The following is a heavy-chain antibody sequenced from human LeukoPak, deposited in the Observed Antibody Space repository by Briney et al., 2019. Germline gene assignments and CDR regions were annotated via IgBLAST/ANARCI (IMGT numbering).Heavy chain of an antibody. Sequence: PGGSLRLSCAASGFTFSNAWMSWVRQAPGKGLEWVGRIKSKTDGGTTDYAAAVKGRFTISRDDSKNTLYLQMNSLKTEDTAVYYCTTDQTTVTSFDYWGQGTLVTVSS. CDR3: TTDQTTVTSFDY. J-gene: IGHJ4*02. CDR2: IKSKTDGGTT. CDR1: GFTFSNAW. V-gene: IGHV3-15*01. D-gene: IGHD4-17*01.